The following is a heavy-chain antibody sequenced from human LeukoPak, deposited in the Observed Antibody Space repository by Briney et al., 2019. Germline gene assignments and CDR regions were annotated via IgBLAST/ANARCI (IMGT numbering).Heavy chain of an antibody. J-gene: IGHJ3*02. CDR1: GYTFTSYD. CDR2: MNPNSGNT. CDR3: ARAPTYVDDAFDI. D-gene: IGHD3-16*01. V-gene: IGHV1-8*01. Sequence: ASVKVSCKASGYTFTSYDINWVRQATGQGLEWMGWMNPNSGNTGYAQKFQGRVTMTRNTSISTAYMELSSLRSEDTAVYYRARAPTYVDDAFDIWGQGTMVTVSS.